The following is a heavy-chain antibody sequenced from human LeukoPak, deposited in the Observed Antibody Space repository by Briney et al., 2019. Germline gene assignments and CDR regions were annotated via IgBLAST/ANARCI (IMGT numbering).Heavy chain of an antibody. Sequence: SETLSLTCTVSGGSISSSSYYWGWIRQPPGKGLEWIGSIYYSGSTYYNPSLKSRVTISVDTSKNQFSLKLSSVTAADTAVYYCARLRNLYSSSWYEVKVWFDPWGQGTLVTVSS. J-gene: IGHJ5*02. V-gene: IGHV4-39*01. CDR3: ARLRNLYSSSWYEVKVWFDP. D-gene: IGHD6-13*01. CDR1: GGSISSSSYY. CDR2: IYYSGST.